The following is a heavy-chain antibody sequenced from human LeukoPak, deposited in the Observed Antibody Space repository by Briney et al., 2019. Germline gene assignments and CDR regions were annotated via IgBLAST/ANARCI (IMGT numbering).Heavy chain of an antibody. Sequence: GGSLRLSCAASGFTFSSYGMHWVRQAPGKGLEWVAVISYDGSNKYYADSVKGRFTISRDNSKNTLYLQMNSLRAEDTAVYYCAKGGWFGELFLVWSAFDIWGQGTLVTVSS. CDR3: AKGGWFGELFLVWSAFDI. J-gene: IGHJ4*02. CDR2: ISYDGSNK. V-gene: IGHV3-30*18. CDR1: GFTFSSYG. D-gene: IGHD3-10*01.